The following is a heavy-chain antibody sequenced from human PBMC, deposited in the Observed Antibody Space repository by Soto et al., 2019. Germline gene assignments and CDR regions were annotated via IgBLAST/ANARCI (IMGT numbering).Heavy chain of an antibody. D-gene: IGHD3-3*01. Sequence: SETLSLTCTVSGGSVSSGSYYWSWIRQPPGKGLEWIGYIYYSGSTNYNPSLKSRVTISVDTSKNQFSLKLSSVTAADTAVYYCARDSFVSIFGVVIIYAMHVSGPAPMLTLSS. CDR1: GGSVSSGSYY. J-gene: IGHJ6*02. V-gene: IGHV4-61*01. CDR3: ARDSFVSIFGVVIIYAMHV. CDR2: IYYSGST.